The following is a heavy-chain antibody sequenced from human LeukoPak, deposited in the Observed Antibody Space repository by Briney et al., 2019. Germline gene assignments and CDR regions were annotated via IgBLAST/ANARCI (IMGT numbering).Heavy chain of an antibody. CDR2: IYTSGST. J-gene: IGHJ5*02. D-gene: IGHD3-3*01. CDR3: ARDSSRFLEWSFDP. Sequence: PSETLSVTCTVSGGSISSYYWSWIRQPAGKGLECIGRIYTSGSTNYNPSLKSRVTMSVDTSKNQFSLKLSSVTAADTAVYYCARDSSRFLEWSFDPWGQGTLVTVSS. CDR1: GGSISSYY. V-gene: IGHV4-4*07.